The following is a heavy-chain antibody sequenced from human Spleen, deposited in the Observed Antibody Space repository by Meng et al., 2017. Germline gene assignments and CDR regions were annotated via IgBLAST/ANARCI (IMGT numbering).Heavy chain of an antibody. CDR1: GFTFSSYE. CDR3: ARVALGDWYIDS. V-gene: IGHV3-48*03. CDR2: ISSSAISI. D-gene: IGHD2-21*02. Sequence: GGSLRLSCAASGFTFSSYEMNWVRQAPGKGLEWVSHISSSAISIYLADSVKGRFTISRDTTKNSLYLQMNSLRAEDTAVYYCARVALGDWYIDSWGQGTLVTVSS. J-gene: IGHJ4*02.